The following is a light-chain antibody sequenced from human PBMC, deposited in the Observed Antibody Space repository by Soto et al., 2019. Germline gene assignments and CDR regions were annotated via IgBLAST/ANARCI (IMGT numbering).Light chain of an antibody. Sequence: DLQMTQSPSSLSASVGDRVTITCRASQSISRYLNWYQQKPGKAPKLLIYTASSLQSGVPSRFSGSGSGTDFTLTISSLQPEDFATYYCQQSYSTPRWTFGPGTKVHIK. CDR2: TAS. CDR1: QSISRY. V-gene: IGKV1-39*01. CDR3: QQSYSTPRWT. J-gene: IGKJ3*01.